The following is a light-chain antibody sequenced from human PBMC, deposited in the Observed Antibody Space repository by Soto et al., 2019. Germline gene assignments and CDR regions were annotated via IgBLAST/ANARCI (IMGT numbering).Light chain of an antibody. CDR1: SSDVGGYNY. CDR3: SSYTSSSFYV. V-gene: IGLV2-14*01. Sequence: QSVLTXPASVSGSPGQSITISCTGTSSDVGGYNYVSWYQQHPGKAPKLMIYEVSNRPSGVSNRFSGSKSGNTASLTISGLQAEDEADYYCSSYTSSSFYVFGTGTKV. CDR2: EVS. J-gene: IGLJ1*01.